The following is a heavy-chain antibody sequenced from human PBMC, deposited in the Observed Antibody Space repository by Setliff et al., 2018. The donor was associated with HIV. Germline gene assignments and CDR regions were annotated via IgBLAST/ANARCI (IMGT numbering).Heavy chain of an antibody. CDR1: GGSFSGYY. V-gene: IGHV4-34*01. J-gene: IGHJ3*02. D-gene: IGHD3-22*01. CDR2: INHSGST. CDR3: ARGVPPDLYYDSSHGYDAFDI. Sequence: PSETLSLTCAVYGGSFSGYYWSWIRQPPGKGLEWIGEINHSGSTNHNPSLKSRVTISVDTSKNQFSLKLSSVTAADTAVYYCARGVPPDLYYDSSHGYDAFDIWGQGTMVTVSS.